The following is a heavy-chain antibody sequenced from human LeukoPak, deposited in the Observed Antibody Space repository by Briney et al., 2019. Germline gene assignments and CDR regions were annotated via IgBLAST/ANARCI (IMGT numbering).Heavy chain of an antibody. D-gene: IGHD2-15*01. Sequence: GGSLTLSCAASGFTVSSNYMSWVRQAPGKGLEWVSVIYSGGSTYYADSVKGRFTIPRDNSKDTLYLQMNSLRGEDTAVYYCARARNRYCSGGSCYPYYFDYWGQGTLVTVSS. CDR3: ARARNRYCSGGSCYPYYFDY. V-gene: IGHV3-66*01. J-gene: IGHJ4*02. CDR1: GFTVSSNY. CDR2: IYSGGST.